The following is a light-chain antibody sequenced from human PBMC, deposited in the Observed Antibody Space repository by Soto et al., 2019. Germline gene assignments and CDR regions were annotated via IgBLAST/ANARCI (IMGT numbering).Light chain of an antibody. J-gene: IGLJ1*01. CDR2: EVS. CDR3: SSYAVSNTFYV. V-gene: IGLV2-8*01. CDR1: SSDVGGYNY. Sequence: QSALTQPPSASGSPGQSVTISCTGTSSDVGGYNYVSWYQQHPGKAPKLMIYEVSKRPSGVPDRFSGSKSGNTASLTVSGLQAEDDSDYYCSSYAVSNTFYVFGTGPKAAVL.